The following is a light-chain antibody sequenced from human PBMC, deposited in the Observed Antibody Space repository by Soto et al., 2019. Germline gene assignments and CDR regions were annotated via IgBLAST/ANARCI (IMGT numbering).Light chain of an antibody. Sequence: EIVLTQSPGTLSLSPGERATLSCRASQSVSSSYLAWYRQKPGQAPRLLIYGASSRATVIPDRFSCSVSVTAFTSTISRLEPEDFAVYYCQQFGSSPHTFGQGTELDIK. CDR1: QSVSSSY. V-gene: IGKV3-20*01. CDR3: QQFGSSPHT. CDR2: GAS. J-gene: IGKJ2*01.